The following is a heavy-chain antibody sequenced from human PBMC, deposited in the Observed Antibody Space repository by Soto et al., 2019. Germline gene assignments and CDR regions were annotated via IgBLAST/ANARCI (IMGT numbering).Heavy chain of an antibody. J-gene: IGHJ5*02. CDR1: GFTFSSYA. CDR3: AKAVEIVVVPAANPWFDP. D-gene: IGHD2-2*03. V-gene: IGHV3-23*01. CDR2: ISGSGGST. Sequence: EVQLLESGGGLVQPGGSLRLSCAASGFTFSSYAMSWVRQAPGKGLEWVSAISGSGGSTYYADSVKGRFTISRDNSKNPLYLQMNSLRAEDTAVYYCAKAVEIVVVPAANPWFDPWGQGTLVTVSS.